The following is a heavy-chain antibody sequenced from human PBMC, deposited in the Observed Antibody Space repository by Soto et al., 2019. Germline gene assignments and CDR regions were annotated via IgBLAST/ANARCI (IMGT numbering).Heavy chain of an antibody. CDR1: GGSFSGYY. V-gene: IGHV4-34*01. Sequence: QVQLQQWGAGLLKPSETLSLTCAVYGGSFSGYYWSWIRQPPGKGLEWIGKINHSGSTNYNPSLKSRVTISVYTSKNQFSLKLSSVTAAVTAVYYCASSIWATVTARSLDYYYGMDVWGQGTTVTVSS. CDR3: ASSIWATVTARSLDYYYGMDV. CDR2: INHSGST. D-gene: IGHD1-1*01. J-gene: IGHJ6*02.